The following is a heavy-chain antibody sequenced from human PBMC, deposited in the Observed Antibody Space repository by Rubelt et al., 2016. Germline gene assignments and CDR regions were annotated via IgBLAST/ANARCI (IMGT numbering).Heavy chain of an antibody. V-gene: IGHV3-7*01. J-gene: IGHJ4*02. Sequence: EVQVVESGGGLVQPGGSLRLSCAVSGFTFSNFWMSWVRQAPGKGLEWVANINQDGSERYYVASVHGRFTISRDNAENSLYLQMNRLRAEDTAVYYCGREEGGSYYAYWGQGALVIVSS. CDR2: INQDGSER. CDR3: GREEGGSYYAY. D-gene: IGHD1-26*01. CDR1: GFTFSNFW.